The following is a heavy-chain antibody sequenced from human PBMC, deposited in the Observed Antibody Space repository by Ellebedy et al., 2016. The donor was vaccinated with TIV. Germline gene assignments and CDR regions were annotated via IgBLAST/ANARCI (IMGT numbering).Heavy chain of an antibody. D-gene: IGHD7-27*01. J-gene: IGHJ6*02. CDR3: ARADWGSKYYGMDV. V-gene: IGHV4-59*01. Sequence: MPSETLSLTCSVSGVSISNYYWSWIRQPPGKGLEWIGFISYRGSTNYNPSLKSRVTISVDTSKNHFSLKLNSVTAADTAVYSCARADWGSKYYGMDVWGQGTTVTVSS. CDR2: ISYRGST. CDR1: GVSISNYY.